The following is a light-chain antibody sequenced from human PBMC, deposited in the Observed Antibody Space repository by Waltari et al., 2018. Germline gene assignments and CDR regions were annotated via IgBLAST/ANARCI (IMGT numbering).Light chain of an antibody. J-gene: IGKJ4*01. CDR2: ATS. V-gene: IGKV1-NL1*01. CDR3: QQYYNIPLT. Sequence: DIQMTQSPYSLSASVGDRVTIACRASQDIANSLAWYQQEPGKAPKLLLSATSSLESGVPSRFSGGGSGTDYTLTISSLQPEDFATYYCQQYYNIPLTFGGGTKVEIK. CDR1: QDIANS.